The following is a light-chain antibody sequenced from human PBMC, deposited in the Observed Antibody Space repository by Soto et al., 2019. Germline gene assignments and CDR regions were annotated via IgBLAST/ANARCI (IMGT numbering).Light chain of an antibody. CDR2: EVN. Sequence: ALTQPPSASGSPGQSVAISCTGTSSDVGGYNYVSWYQQHPGKAPKLMIYEVNKRPSGVPDRFSGSKSGNTASLTVSGLQAEDEADYYCSSYAGSSNVFGTATQVTV. J-gene: IGLJ1*01. CDR3: SSYAGSSNV. CDR1: SSDVGGYNY. V-gene: IGLV2-8*01.